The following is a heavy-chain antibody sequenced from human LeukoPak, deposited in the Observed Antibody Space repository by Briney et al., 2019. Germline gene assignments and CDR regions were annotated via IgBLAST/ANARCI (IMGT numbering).Heavy chain of an antibody. CDR1: GFSVTNNY. D-gene: IGHD3-22*01. J-gene: IGHJ4*02. CDR3: VRELPPVVQYYFDY. Sequence: GGSLRLSCAVSGFSVTNNYMSWVRQAPGKGLEWVSVFYVGGATYYADSVKGRFTISRDNSRNTLYLQMNSLRAEDTAVYYCVRELPPVVQYYFDYWGPGKLLSVSS. CDR2: FYVGGAT. V-gene: IGHV3-53*01.